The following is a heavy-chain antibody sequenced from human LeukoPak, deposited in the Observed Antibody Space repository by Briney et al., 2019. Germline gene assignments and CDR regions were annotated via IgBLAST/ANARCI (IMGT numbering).Heavy chain of an antibody. CDR1: GGSISSSTYY. V-gene: IGHV4-39*01. J-gene: IGHJ4*02. CDR3: ARQTPYYYDSSGQPDY. D-gene: IGHD3-22*01. Sequence: SETLSLTCTVSGGSISSSTYYWGWIRQPPGKGLEWIGSIFYSGRTYYNPSLKSRVTISVDTSKNQFSLKLSSVTAADTAVYYCARQTPYYYDSSGQPDYWGQGTLVTVSS. CDR2: IFYSGRT.